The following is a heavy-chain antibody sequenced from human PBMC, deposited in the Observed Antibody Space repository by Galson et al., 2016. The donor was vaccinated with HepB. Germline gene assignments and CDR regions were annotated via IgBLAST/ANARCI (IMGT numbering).Heavy chain of an antibody. CDR2: IIPVFALA. Sequence: SVKVSCKASGGTFNSFAISWVRQVPGQGLEWMGVIIPVFALANQTQKFQDRLTITADESTTTAYMELNSLISEDTAVYYCAIDWAGVRLRAWGQGTLVTVSS. V-gene: IGHV1-69*13. J-gene: IGHJ4*02. D-gene: IGHD2-21*01. CDR3: AIDWAGVRLRA. CDR1: GGTFNSFA.